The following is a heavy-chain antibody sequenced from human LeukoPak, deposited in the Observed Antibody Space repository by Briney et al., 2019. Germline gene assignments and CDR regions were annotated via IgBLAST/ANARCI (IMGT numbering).Heavy chain of an antibody. Sequence: ASVKVSCKASGYTFTSYDINWVRQATGQWLEWMGWMNPNSGNTGCAQKFQGRVTITRNTSISTAYMELSSLRSEDTAVYYCARVPHNSIDYWGQGTLVTVSS. D-gene: IGHD1-20*01. CDR3: ARVPHNSIDY. CDR1: GYTFTSYD. J-gene: IGHJ4*02. CDR2: MNPNSGNT. V-gene: IGHV1-8*03.